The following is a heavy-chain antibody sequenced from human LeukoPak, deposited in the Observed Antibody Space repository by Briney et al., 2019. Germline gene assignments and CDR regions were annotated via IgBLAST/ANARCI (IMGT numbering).Heavy chain of an antibody. Sequence: SETLSLTCTVYSGSISSYYWSWIRQPAGKGLEWIGRIYTSGSTNYNPSLKSRVTMSVDTSKNQFSLKLSSVTAADTAVYYCARAGYSNSWPLVDYWGQGTLVTVSS. V-gene: IGHV4-4*07. D-gene: IGHD6-13*01. CDR1: SGSISSYY. CDR2: IYTSGST. J-gene: IGHJ4*02. CDR3: ARAGYSNSWPLVDY.